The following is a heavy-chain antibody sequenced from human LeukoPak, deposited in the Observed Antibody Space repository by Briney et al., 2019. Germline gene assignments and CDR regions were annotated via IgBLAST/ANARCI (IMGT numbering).Heavy chain of an antibody. CDR1: GFTFSSYE. D-gene: IGHD2-2*01. V-gene: IGHV3-48*03. CDR3: ARGYQLLYY. Sequence: QPGGSLRLSCAASGFTFSSYEMNWVRQAPGKGLEWVSYISSSGSSINYADSVKGRFTNSRDNAKNSLDLQMNSLRAEDTAVYYCARGYQLLYYWGQGTLVSVSS. J-gene: IGHJ4*02. CDR2: ISSSGSSI.